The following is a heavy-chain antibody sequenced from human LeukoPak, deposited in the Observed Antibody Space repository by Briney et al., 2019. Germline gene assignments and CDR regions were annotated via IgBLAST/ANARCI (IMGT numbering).Heavy chain of an antibody. CDR1: GFTFHLYA. CDR2: VSSDGKSH. CDR3: AREGYGGRYYLPFDN. V-gene: IGHV3-30*04. J-gene: IGHJ4*02. Sequence: RGSLRLSCLVSGFTFHLYALHWVRQAPGKGLEWVAGVSSDGKSHYYADSVRGRFTISRDNSGNTVFLQMSRLREEDTAMFYCAREGYGGRYYLPFDNWGRGTLVTVSS. D-gene: IGHD1-26*01.